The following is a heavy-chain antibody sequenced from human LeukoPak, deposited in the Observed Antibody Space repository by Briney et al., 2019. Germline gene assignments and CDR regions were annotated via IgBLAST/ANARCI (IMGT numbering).Heavy chain of an antibody. D-gene: IGHD2/OR15-2a*01. Sequence: GGSLRLSCAASGFTVGNNYMKWTRQAPGKGLEWVSLIYSGGSTYYADSVKGRFTISRDSSKNTLYLQMNSLRVEDTAVYYCATNMGFWGQGTLVTVSS. V-gene: IGHV3-53*01. J-gene: IGHJ4*02. CDR3: ATNMGF. CDR2: IYSGGST. CDR1: GFTVGNNY.